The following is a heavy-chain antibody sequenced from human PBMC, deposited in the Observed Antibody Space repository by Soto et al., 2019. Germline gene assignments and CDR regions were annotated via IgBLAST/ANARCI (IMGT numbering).Heavy chain of an antibody. J-gene: IGHJ4*02. Sequence: SETLSLTCTVSGASISSSDYYWGWVRQTPGKGLDWIGNIYYSGTTYYNPSLKSRVTISVDTYKNQFSLKLNSVTAADTAVYYCARFLVPESRNTELAYWGQRTMVTVSS. CDR3: ARFLVPESRNTELAY. V-gene: IGHV4-39*01. CDR1: GASISSSDYY. CDR2: IYYSGTT. D-gene: IGHD3-3*01.